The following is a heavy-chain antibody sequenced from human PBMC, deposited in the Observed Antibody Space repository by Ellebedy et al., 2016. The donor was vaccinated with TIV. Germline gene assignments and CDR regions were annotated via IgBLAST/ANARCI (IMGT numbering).Heavy chain of an antibody. CDR3: ARSAVYSSSSVWYFDL. CDR2: IGTVGDT. Sequence: GESLKISXAASGFIFSSYEMHWVRQATGKGLEWVSAIGTVGDTYYPGSMKGRFTISRENAKNSLYLQMNSLRAGDTAMYYCARSAVYSSSSVWYFDLWGRGTLVTVSS. V-gene: IGHV3-13*01. J-gene: IGHJ2*01. CDR1: GFIFSSYE. D-gene: IGHD6-6*01.